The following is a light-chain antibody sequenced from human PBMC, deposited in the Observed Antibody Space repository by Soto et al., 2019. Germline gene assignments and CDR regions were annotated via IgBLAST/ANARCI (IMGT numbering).Light chain of an antibody. CDR3: QQYGISPPYT. V-gene: IGKV3-20*01. CDR1: QSVSSIY. CDR2: GAS. Sequence: EILLTHAPGTLSLSQGERATLSCRASQSVSSIYVAWSQQKPGQAPRLLIYGASSRATGILDRFSGSGSGKEFTLTISRLEPEYFAVYYCQQYGISPPYTFGQGTKLEIK. J-gene: IGKJ2*01.